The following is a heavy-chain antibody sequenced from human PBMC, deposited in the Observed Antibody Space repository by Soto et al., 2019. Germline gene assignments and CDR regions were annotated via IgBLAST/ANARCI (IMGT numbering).Heavy chain of an antibody. J-gene: IGHJ5*02. CDR1: GFTFSSYA. CDR2: ISGSGGST. D-gene: IGHD6-13*01. Sequence: GGSLRLSCAASGFTFSSYAMSWVRQAPGKGLEWVSAISGSGGSTYYADSVKGRFTISRDNSKNTLYLQMNSLRAEDTAVYYCAKAIAAAGTGNWFDPWGQGTLVTVSS. CDR3: AKAIAAAGTGNWFDP. V-gene: IGHV3-23*01.